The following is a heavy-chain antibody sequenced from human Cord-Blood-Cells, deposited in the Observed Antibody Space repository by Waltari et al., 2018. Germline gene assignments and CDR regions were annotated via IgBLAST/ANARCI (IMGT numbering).Heavy chain of an antibody. D-gene: IGHD6-13*01. CDR3: AREPSSSSWYDY. J-gene: IGHJ4*02. Sequence: QVQLQESGPGLVKPSETLSLTCTVSGGSISSYYWSWIRQPPGKGLEWIGYIYYSGSNNYNPSLKSRVTISVDTSKNQFSLKLSSVTAADTAVYYCAREPSSSSWYDYWGQGTLVTVSS. V-gene: IGHV4-59*01. CDR2: IYYSGSN. CDR1: GGSISSYY.